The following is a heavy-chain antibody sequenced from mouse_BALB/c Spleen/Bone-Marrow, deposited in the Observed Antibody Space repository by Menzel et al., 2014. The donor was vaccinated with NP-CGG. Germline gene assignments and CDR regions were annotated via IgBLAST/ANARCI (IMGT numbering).Heavy chain of an antibody. CDR3: ARWVIRYYAMDD. Sequence: QVQLQQSGAELVKPGASVKLSCKASGYTFTSYWMHWVKQRPGQGLEWIGEIDPSDSYTNYNQKFKGKATLTVDKSSSTAYMQLSRLTSEDSAVYFCARWVIRYYAMDDWGQGTSVTVSS. CDR2: IDPSDSYT. V-gene: IGHV1-69*02. CDR1: GYTFTSYW. J-gene: IGHJ4*01. D-gene: IGHD1-1*01.